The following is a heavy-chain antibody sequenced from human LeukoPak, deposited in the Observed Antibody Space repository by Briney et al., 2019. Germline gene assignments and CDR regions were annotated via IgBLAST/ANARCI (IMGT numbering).Heavy chain of an antibody. J-gene: IGHJ4*02. V-gene: IGHV4-34*01. D-gene: IGHD2-2*01. CDR1: GGSFSGYY. CDR3: ARGDCDIGSTSCFFDY. CDR2: INHSGST. Sequence: SETLSLTCAVYGGSFSGYYWSWIRQPPGKGLEWIGEINHSGSTNYNPSLKSRVTISVDTSKNQFSLKLSSVTAADTAVYYCARGDCDIGSTSCFFDYWGQGTLDTVSS.